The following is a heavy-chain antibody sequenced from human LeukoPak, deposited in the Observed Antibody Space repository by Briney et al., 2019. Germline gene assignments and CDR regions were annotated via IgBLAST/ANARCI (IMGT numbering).Heavy chain of an antibody. CDR1: GGSFSGYY. V-gene: IGHV4-34*01. Sequence: PSDTLSLTCAVYGGSFSGYYRSWIRQPPGKGLEWIGEINHSGSTNYNPSLKRRVTISGDTSKNQFSLKLSSVSAADTAVYYCARDRRRTLLPGGTLHVWFAPWGPGTLVTVSS. D-gene: IGHD1-14*01. CDR2: INHSGST. J-gene: IGHJ5*02. CDR3: ARDRRRTLLPGGTLHVWFAP.